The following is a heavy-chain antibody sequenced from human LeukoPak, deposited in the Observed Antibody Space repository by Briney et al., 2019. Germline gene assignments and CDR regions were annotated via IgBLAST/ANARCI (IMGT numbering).Heavy chain of an antibody. V-gene: IGHV4-4*07. Sequence: SETLSLTCTVSGGSISSYYWSWIRQPAGKGLEWIGRIYTSGSTNYNPSLKSRVTMSVDTSKNQFSPKLSSVTAADTAVYYCARKGGYCSGGSCERDYYYYMDVWGKGTTVTVSS. D-gene: IGHD2-15*01. CDR3: ARKGGYCSGGSCERDYYYYMDV. J-gene: IGHJ6*03. CDR2: IYTSGST. CDR1: GGSISSYY.